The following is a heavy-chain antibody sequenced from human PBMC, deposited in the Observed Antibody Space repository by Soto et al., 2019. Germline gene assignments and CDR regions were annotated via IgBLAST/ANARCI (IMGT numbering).Heavy chain of an antibody. V-gene: IGHV3-53*04. J-gene: IGHJ6*03. CDR1: EGNIISHY. Sequence: GRPNRLSNTASEGNIISHYMSCVRQNTGKGLEWVSVLSSGGSTYNADAVKGRFTISRHNSKNTLYIQMNSLRAEDTAVYYCARVRKDIVVVPAAKAHYYYYMDVWGKGTTVTVSS. CDR2: LSSGGST. D-gene: IGHD2-2*01. CDR3: ARVRKDIVVVPAAKAHYYYYMDV.